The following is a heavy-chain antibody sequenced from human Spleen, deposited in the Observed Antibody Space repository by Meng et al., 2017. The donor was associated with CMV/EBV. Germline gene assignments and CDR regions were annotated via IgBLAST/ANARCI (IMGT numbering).Heavy chain of an antibody. CDR1: GYTFTGYY. CDR2: INPNSGGT. J-gene: IGHJ4*02. CDR3: ARRTGIPADFDY. Sequence: CQASGYTFTGYYMHWVRQAPGQGLEWMGWINPNSGGTNYAQKFQGRVTMTRDTSISTAYMELSRLRSDDTAVYYCARRTGIPADFDYWGQGTLVTVSS. D-gene: IGHD3/OR15-3a*01. V-gene: IGHV1-2*02.